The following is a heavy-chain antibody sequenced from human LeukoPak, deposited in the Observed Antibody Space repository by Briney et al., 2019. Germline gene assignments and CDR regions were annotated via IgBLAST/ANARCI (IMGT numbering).Heavy chain of an antibody. Sequence: GGSLRLSCAASGFTFSDYYMSWIRQAPGKRLEWVSYVSSSGSTIYYADSVKGRFTISRDNAKNSLYLQMNSLRAEDTAVYYCAGTSITMVRGVLNWFDPWGQGTLVTVSS. CDR2: VSSSGSTI. CDR1: GFTFSDYY. J-gene: IGHJ5*02. D-gene: IGHD3-10*01. CDR3: AGTSITMVRGVLNWFDP. V-gene: IGHV3-11*04.